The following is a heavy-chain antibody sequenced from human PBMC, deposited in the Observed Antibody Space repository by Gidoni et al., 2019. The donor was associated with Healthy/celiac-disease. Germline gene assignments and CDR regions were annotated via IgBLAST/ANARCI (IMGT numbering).Heavy chain of an antibody. J-gene: IGHJ3*02. Sequence: EVQLVESGGGLVQPGGSLRLSCAASGFTFSSYEMIWVLQAPAKWLELFTYISSSGSTRYYADSVKGRFTISRENAKNSLYRQMNSLRAEDTAVYYCAFVTTWLDAFDIWGQGTMVTVSS. V-gene: IGHV3-48*03. CDR3: AFVTTWLDAFDI. CDR1: GFTFSSYE. CDR2: ISSSGSTR. D-gene: IGHD2-2*01.